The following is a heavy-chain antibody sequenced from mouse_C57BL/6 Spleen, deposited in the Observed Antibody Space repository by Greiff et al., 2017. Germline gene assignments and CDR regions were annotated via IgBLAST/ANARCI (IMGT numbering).Heavy chain of an antibody. CDR1: GYTFTSYW. CDR3: ARHYGSTLTGWFDV. J-gene: IGHJ1*03. CDR2: IYPGSGST. Sequence: QVQLQQPGAELVKPGASVKMSCKASGYTFTSYWITWVKQRPGQGLEWIGDIYPGSGSTNYNEKFKSKATLTVDTSSSTAYMQLSSLTSEDSAVYYCARHYGSTLTGWFDVWGTGTTVTVSS. V-gene: IGHV1-55*01. D-gene: IGHD1-1*01.